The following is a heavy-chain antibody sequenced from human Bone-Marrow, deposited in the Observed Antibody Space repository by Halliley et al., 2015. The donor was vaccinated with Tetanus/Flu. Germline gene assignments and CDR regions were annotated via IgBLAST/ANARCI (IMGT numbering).Heavy chain of an antibody. Sequence: TLSLTCTVSGGSIDRGDYSWSWIRQHPGKGLEWIGDIYNSGSAYYNPSLESRVTISVDTSKNQLSLKMSSVTAADTAVYYCARETSEIVVLGAFDMWGQGTMVTVSS. CDR1: GGSIDRGDYS. D-gene: IGHD3-22*01. CDR3: ARETSEIVVLGAFDM. J-gene: IGHJ3*02. CDR2: IYNSGSA. V-gene: IGHV4-31*03.